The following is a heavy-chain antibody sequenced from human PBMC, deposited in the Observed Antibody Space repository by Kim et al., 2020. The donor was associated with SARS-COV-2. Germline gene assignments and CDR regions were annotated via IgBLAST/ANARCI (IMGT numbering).Heavy chain of an antibody. V-gene: IGHV3-30*18. CDR3: AKDGEYRYGDYLYYYYYYMDV. J-gene: IGHJ6*03. CDR2: ISYDGSNK. D-gene: IGHD4-17*01. Sequence: GASLRLSCAASGFTFSSYGMHWVRQAPGKGLEWVAVISYDGSNKYYADSVKGRFTISRDNSKNTLDLQTNSLRAEDTAVYYCAKDGEYRYGDYLYYYYYYMDVWGKGTTVTVSS. CDR1: GFTFSSYG.